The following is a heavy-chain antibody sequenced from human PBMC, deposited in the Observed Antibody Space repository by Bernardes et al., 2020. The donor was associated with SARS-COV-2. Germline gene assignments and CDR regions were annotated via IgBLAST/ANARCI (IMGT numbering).Heavy chain of an antibody. CDR1: GFTFSNSA. Sequence: GGSLRLSCAASGFTFSNSAISWVRQAPGKGLEWVSPIVNSGSASDYADPVKGRFTITRDDATKTVFLQMDKLRVEDTGVYYCAKRSGPNHGHFYSWGQGTLGTVSS. CDR3: AKRSGPNHGHFYS. V-gene: IGHV3-23*01. D-gene: IGHD3-10*01. CDR2: IVNSGSAS. J-gene: IGHJ4*02.